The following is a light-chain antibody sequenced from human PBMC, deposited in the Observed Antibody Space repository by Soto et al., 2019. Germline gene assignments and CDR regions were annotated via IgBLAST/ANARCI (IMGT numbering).Light chain of an antibody. CDR3: CSYAGFSTSAL. V-gene: IGLV2-11*01. Sequence: QSVLTQPRSVSGSPGQSVTISCTGTSSDVGGYNYVSWYQQHPGKAPKLMIYDVTKRPSGVPDRFSGSKSGNTASLTISGLQADDEADYYCCSYAGFSTSALFGGGTKLTVL. CDR2: DVT. J-gene: IGLJ2*01. CDR1: SSDVGGYNY.